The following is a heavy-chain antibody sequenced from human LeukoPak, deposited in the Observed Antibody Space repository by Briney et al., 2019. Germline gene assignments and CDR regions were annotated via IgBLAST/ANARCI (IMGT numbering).Heavy chain of an antibody. CDR2: IKQDGSEK. D-gene: IGHD3-10*01. V-gene: IGHV3-7*01. CDR3: AREELVEGMNWFDP. J-gene: IGHJ5*02. CDR1: GFTFSSYW. Sequence: GGSLRLSCAASGFTFSSYWMSWVRQAPGKGLEWVANIKQDGSEKYYVDSVKGRFTISRDNAKNSLYLQMNSLRAEDTAVYYCAREELVEGMNWFDPWGQGTLVTVSS.